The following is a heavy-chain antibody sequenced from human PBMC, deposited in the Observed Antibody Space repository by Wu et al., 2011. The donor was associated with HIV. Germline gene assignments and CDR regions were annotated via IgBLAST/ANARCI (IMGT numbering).Heavy chain of an antibody. CDR3: ARSPFVSTMGYFDY. D-gene: IGHD5/OR15-5a*01. J-gene: IGHJ4*02. CDR1: GGTFRSNG. V-gene: IGHV1-69*15. CDR2: IIPMFGTKTA. Sequence: QVQLVQSGAEVKKPGSSVRVSCKPSGGTFRSNGISWVRQAPGQGLEWMGRIIPMFGTKTANNAQKFQGRVTITADGSSSTAYLELSSLRSEDTAVYYCARSPFVSTMGYFDYWGQGTLVTVSS.